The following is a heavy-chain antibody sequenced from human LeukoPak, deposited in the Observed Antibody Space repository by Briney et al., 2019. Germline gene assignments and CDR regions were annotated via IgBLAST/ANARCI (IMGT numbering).Heavy chain of an antibody. CDR3: PRPPGYEGCGHSTDDCYYRHFDL. J-gene: IGHJ2*01. CDR1: GFTFSRIW. V-gene: IGHV3-74*03. D-gene: IGHD2-21*02. CDR2: INSGGKPI. Sequence: GGPLTLPCAPSGFTFSRIWMQCPPHTPEKARVWVARINSGGKPILYAHSVKGRFTIYKDHDKNNSYPKMNALRGEDTAVYYCPRPPGYEGCGHSTDDCYYRHFDLWGRGTLLTV.